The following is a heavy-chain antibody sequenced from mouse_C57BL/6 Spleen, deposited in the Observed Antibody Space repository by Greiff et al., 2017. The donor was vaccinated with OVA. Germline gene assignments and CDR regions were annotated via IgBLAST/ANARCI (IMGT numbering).Heavy chain of an antibody. J-gene: IGHJ1*03. Sequence: VQLQQPGAELVKPGASVKLSCKASGYTFTSYWMHWVKQRPGRGLEWIGRIDPNSGGTKYNEKFKSKATLTVDKPSSTAYMQLSSLISEDSAVYYCARREVTTVVEDWYFDVWGTGTTVTVSS. CDR2: IDPNSGGT. D-gene: IGHD1-1*01. V-gene: IGHV1-72*01. CDR3: ARREVTTVVEDWYFDV. CDR1: GYTFTSYW.